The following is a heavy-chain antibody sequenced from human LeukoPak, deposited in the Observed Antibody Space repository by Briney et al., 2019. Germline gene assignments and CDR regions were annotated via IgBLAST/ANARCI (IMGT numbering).Heavy chain of an antibody. D-gene: IGHD6-19*01. J-gene: IGHJ4*02. CDR2: MNPNSGNT. CDR3: TRGSSGRRDN. V-gene: IGHV1-8*01. Sequence: ASVKVSCKASGYTFTSCDINWVGPATGQGLERMGWMNPNSGNTGYGQSFQGRITMTRDISIGTAYMELSNLTSEDTAIYYCTRGSSGRRDNWGQGTLVTVSA. CDR1: GYTFTSCD.